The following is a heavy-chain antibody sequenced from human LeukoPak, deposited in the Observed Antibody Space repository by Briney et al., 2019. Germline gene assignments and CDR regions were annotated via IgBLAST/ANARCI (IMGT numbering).Heavy chain of an antibody. CDR3: ASLSMARNYYYYYYMDV. CDR1: GFTFSSYS. V-gene: IGHV3-21*01. Sequence: GGSLRLSCAASGFTFSSYSMNWVRQAPGKGLEWVSSISSSSSYIYYADSVKGRFTISRDNAKNSLYLQMNSLRAEDTAVYYCASLSMARNYYYYYYMDVWGKGTTVTVSS. CDR2: ISSSSSYI. D-gene: IGHD2/OR15-2a*01. J-gene: IGHJ6*03.